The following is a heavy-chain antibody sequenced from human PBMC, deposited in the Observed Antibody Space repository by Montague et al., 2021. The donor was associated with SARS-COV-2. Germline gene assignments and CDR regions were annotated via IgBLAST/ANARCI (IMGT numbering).Heavy chain of an antibody. CDR1: GGSTSNYY. Sequence: SETLSLTCTVSGGSTSNYYWNWIRQPPGKGLEWIGCIYYSGSTDYSPSLKSRVTISLDTSKNQFSLKVTSVTAADTAVYYCARGGGSYTHGVDVWGRGTTVTVSS. CDR2: IYYSGST. V-gene: IGHV4-59*01. J-gene: IGHJ6*02. D-gene: IGHD3-3*01. CDR3: ARGGGSYTHGVDV.